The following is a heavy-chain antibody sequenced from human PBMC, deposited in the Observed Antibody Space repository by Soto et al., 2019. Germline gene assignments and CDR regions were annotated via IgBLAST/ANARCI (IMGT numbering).Heavy chain of an antibody. Sequence: PSQTLSLTCAISGDSVSSNSAAWNWIRQSPSRGLEWLGRAYYRSQWYYDSAVSVRSRITVIPDTSKNQFSLQLNSVTPEDTAVYYCTKQKGDGRTYNGMDVWGQGTTVTVS. CDR2: AYYRSQWYY. V-gene: IGHV6-1*01. D-gene: IGHD2-21*02. CDR1: GDSVSSNSAA. J-gene: IGHJ6*02. CDR3: TKQKGDGRTYNGMDV.